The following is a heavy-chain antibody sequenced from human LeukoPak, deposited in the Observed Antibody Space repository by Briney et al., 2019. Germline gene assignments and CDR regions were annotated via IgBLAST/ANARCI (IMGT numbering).Heavy chain of an antibody. V-gene: IGHV3-48*02. Sequence: GGSLRLSCAASGFTFSSYSMNWVRQAPGKGLEWVSYISSSSNTIYYADSVKGRFTISRDNARNSLFLQMNSLRDEDTSVYYCARAVTVVTRGGLVFDYWGQGTLVTVSS. CDR1: GFTFSSYS. CDR2: ISSSSNTI. CDR3: ARAVTVVTRGGLVFDY. D-gene: IGHD2-21*02. J-gene: IGHJ4*02.